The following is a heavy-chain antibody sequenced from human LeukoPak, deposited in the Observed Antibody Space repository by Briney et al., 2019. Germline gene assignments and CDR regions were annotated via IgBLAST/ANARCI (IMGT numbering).Heavy chain of an antibody. J-gene: IGHJ4*02. CDR3: ARARTTGRDYFDY. V-gene: IGHV3-23*01. CDR1: GFTFSNYG. CDR2: ISGSGGST. Sequence: TGGSLILSCAASGFTFSNYGMNWVRQAPGKELEWVSAISGSGGSTYYADSVKDRFTISRDNSKNTLYLQMNSLRAEDTAIYYCARARTTGRDYFDYWGQGTLVTVSS. D-gene: IGHD1-1*01.